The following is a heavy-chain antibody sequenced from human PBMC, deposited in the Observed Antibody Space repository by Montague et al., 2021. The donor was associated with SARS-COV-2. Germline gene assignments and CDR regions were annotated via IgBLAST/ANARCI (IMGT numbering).Heavy chain of an antibody. CDR3: AKDYYFGAFDI. D-gene: IGHD3-10*01. Sequence: FLRLSCATSGFTFGDYAMHWVRQTPGKGLEWVSGISWNSGSRGYADPVKGRFTIYRDNAKNSLYLQMNGLRTEDTAFYYCAKDYYFGAFDIWGQGTMVTVSS. CDR2: ISWNSGSR. V-gene: IGHV3-9*01. J-gene: IGHJ3*02. CDR1: GFTFGDYA.